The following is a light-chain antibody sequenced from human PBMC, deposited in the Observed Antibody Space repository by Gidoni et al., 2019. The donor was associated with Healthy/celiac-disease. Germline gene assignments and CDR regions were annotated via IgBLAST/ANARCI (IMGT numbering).Light chain of an antibody. CDR1: QSISSW. Sequence: DIQMTQSPSTLSASVGDRVTITCRASQSISSWLAWYQQKPGKAQKLLIYKASSLESGVPSRFSGSGAGTEFTLTISSLQPDDFATYYCQQYNSYSRTFGQGTKVEIK. V-gene: IGKV1-5*03. J-gene: IGKJ1*01. CDR3: QQYNSYSRT. CDR2: KAS.